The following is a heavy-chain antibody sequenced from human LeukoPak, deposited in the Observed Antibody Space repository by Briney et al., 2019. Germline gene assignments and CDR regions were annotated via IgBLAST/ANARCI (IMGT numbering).Heavy chain of an antibody. Sequence: PSETLSLTCTVSGGSISYYYWSWIRQSPGKGLEWIAYIYYSGTTSYNPSLKSRVTTSVDTSKNQFSLRLTSVTAADTAVYYCARHPPYGRDNTNGGFDIWGQGTMVTVSS. J-gene: IGHJ3*02. CDR2: IYYSGTT. D-gene: IGHD5-24*01. CDR1: GGSISYYY. V-gene: IGHV4-59*08. CDR3: ARHPPYGRDNTNGGFDI.